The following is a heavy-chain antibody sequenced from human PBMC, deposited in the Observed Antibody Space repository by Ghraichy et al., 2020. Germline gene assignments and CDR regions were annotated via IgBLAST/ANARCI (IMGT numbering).Heavy chain of an antibody. CDR2: IIHSGST. J-gene: IGHJ3*02. CDR3: ARGSPYYEVLTGYYFQPRAFDI. CDR1: VGSFSGRY. Sequence: SETLSLTCAVYVGSFSGRYWSCIRQPPGKGLERIGEIIHSGSTNYNPSLKSRVIMSVDTSKNQFSLKLSSVSAADTAVYYCARGSPYYEVLTGYYFQPRAFDIWGQGTMVTVSS. D-gene: IGHD3-9*01. V-gene: IGHV4-34*01.